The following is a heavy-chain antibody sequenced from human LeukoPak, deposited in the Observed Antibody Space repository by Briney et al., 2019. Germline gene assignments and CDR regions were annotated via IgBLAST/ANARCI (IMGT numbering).Heavy chain of an antibody. D-gene: IGHD3-16*01. V-gene: IGHV3-48*01. CDR2: LSGSSGTV. CDR1: CG. CDR3: ARRSEFGALYYMDI. Sequence: CGMNWVRQSPGKGLEWVSYLSGSSGTVYYADSVKGRFTISRDNAKNSLYLQMNSLRAEDTAVYYCARRSEFGALYYMDIWGKGTTVTVSS. J-gene: IGHJ6*03.